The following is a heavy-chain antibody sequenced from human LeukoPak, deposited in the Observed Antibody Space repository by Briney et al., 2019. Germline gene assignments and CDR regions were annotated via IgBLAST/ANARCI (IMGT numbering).Heavy chain of an antibody. CDR2: INHSGST. D-gene: IGHD2-2*01. CDR3: ARAPVVPAAGYYFDY. J-gene: IGHJ4*02. CDR1: GGSFSGYY. V-gene: IGHV4-34*01. Sequence: SETLSLTCAVYGGSFSGYYWSWLRQPPGKGLEWIGEINHSGSTNYNPSLKSRVTISVDTSKNQFSLKLSSVTAADTAVYYCARAPVVPAAGYYFDYWGQGTLVTVSS.